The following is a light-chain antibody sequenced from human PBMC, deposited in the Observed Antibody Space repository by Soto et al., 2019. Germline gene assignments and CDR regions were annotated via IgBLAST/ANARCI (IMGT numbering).Light chain of an antibody. CDR3: MLYYNTVGLV. CDR2: DTT. Sequence: QAVVTQEPSLTVSLGGTVTLTCASKTGTVTSGHYPYWFQQRPGQAPRTLIYDTTNRHSWTPGRFSGSLLGGKAALTLSGAQPEDEAEYFCMLYYNTVGLVFGGGTKVTVL. V-gene: IGLV7-46*01. J-gene: IGLJ3*02. CDR1: TGTVTSGHY.